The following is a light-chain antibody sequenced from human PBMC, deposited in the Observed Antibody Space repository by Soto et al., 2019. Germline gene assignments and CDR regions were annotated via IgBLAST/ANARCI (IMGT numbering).Light chain of an antibody. J-gene: IGLJ1*01. CDR1: SSDVGGYNY. CDR2: EVS. Sequence: QSALTQPASVSGSPGQSITISCTGTSSDVGGYNYVSWYQQQAGKAPKLIIHEVSNRPSGVSNRFSGSKSGNTASLTISGLQAEDEADYYCVSYTSSRAYVFGIGIKLTVL. V-gene: IGLV2-14*01. CDR3: VSYTSSRAYV.